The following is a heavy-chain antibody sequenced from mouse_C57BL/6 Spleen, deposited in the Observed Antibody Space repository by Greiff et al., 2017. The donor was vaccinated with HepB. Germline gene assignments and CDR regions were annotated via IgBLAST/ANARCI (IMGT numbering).Heavy chain of an antibody. CDR3: ARSWPLYYFDY. V-gene: IGHV1-52*01. J-gene: IGHJ2*01. CDR1: GYTFTSYW. Sequence: VQLVESGAELVRPGSSVKLSCKASGYTFTSYWMHWVKQRPIQGLEWIGNIDPSDSETHYNQKFKDKATLTVDKSSSTAYMQRSSLTSEDSAVYYCARSWPLYYFDYWGQGTTHTVSS. D-gene: IGHD6-1*01. CDR2: IDPSDSET.